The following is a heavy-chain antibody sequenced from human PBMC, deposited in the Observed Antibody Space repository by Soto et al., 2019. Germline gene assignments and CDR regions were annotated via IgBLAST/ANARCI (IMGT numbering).Heavy chain of an antibody. D-gene: IGHD1-26*01. V-gene: IGHV4-59*01. CDR3: ARGVGADAFDI. CDR2: IYYSGST. CDR1: GGSISSYY. Sequence: SETLSLTCTVSGGSISSYYWSWIRQPPGKGLEWIGYIYYSGSTNYNPSLKSRVTISVDTSKNQFSLKLSSVTAADTAVYYCARGVGADAFDIWGQGTMVTVSS. J-gene: IGHJ3*02.